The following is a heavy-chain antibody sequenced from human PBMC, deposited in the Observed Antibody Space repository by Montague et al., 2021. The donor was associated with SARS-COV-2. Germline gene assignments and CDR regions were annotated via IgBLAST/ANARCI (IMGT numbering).Heavy chain of an antibody. D-gene: IGHD2-21*02. CDR3: ARARAYCGGDCYWGGAFDI. V-gene: IGHV3-66*01. CDR2: IYSGGST. CDR1: GFTVSSNY. J-gene: IGHJ3*02. Sequence: SLRLSCAASGFTVSSNYMSWVRQAPGKGLEWVSVIYSGGSTYYADSVKGRFTISSDNSKNTLYLQMNSLRAEDTAVYCCARARAYCGGDCYWGGAFDIWGQGTMVTVSS.